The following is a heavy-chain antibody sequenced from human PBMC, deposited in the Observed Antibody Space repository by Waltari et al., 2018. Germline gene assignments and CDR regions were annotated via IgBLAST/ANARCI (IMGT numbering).Heavy chain of an antibody. CDR1: GYTFTSYA. CDR2: INAGNGNT. CDR3: ARGDYSNDELEY. J-gene: IGHJ4*02. D-gene: IGHD4-4*01. Sequence: QVQLVQSGAEVKKPGASVKVSCKASGYTFTSYAMHWVRQAPGQRLEWMGWINAGNGNTKNSQKVQGRVTITRDTSASTAYMELSSLRSKDAAGNYGARGDYSNDELEYGGQGTLVTVSS. V-gene: IGHV1-3*01.